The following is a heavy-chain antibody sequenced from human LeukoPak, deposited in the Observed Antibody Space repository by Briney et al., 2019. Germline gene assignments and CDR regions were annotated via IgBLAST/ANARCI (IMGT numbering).Heavy chain of an antibody. Sequence: ASVKVSCKASGYTFTSYDINWVRQATGQGLEWMGWMNPNSGNTGYAQKFQGRVTMTRNTSISTAYMELSSLRSEDTAVYYRARDGGRADIVVVVAATGYYYGMDVWGQGTTVTVSS. V-gene: IGHV1-8*01. CDR1: GYTFTSYD. CDR3: ARDGGRADIVVVVAATGYYYGMDV. CDR2: MNPNSGNT. J-gene: IGHJ6*02. D-gene: IGHD2-15*01.